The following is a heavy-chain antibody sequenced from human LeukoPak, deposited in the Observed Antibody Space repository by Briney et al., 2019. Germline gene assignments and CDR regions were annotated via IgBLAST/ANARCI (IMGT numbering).Heavy chain of an antibody. CDR3: ARKPGAVDY. D-gene: IGHD3-10*01. CDR2: ISGSGGST. V-gene: IGHV3-23*01. Sequence: TGGSLRLSCAASGFTFSSYTMSWVRQAPGKGLEWVSGISGSGGSTYYADSVKGRFTISRDNSKNTLYLQMNNLRAEDTAVYYCARKPGAVDYWGQGTLVTVSS. J-gene: IGHJ4*02. CDR1: GFTFSSYT.